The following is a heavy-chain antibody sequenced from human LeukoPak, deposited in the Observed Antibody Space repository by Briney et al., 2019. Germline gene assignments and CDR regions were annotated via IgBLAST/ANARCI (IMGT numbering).Heavy chain of an antibody. V-gene: IGHV1-18*01. CDR3: ARDMQYPGYSSGWSRVATKFGVELFDY. CDR2: ISAYNGNT. CDR1: GYTFTSYG. J-gene: IGHJ4*02. Sequence: ASVKVSCKASGYTFTSYGISWVRQAPGQGLEWMGWISAYNGNTNYAQKLQGRVTMTTDTSTSTAYMELRSLRSDDTAVYYCARDMQYPGYSSGWSRVATKFGVELFDYWGQGTLVTVSS. D-gene: IGHD6-19*01.